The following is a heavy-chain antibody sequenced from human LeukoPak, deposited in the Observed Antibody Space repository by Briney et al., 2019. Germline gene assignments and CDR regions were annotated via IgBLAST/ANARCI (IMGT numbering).Heavy chain of an antibody. V-gene: IGHV1-8*03. CDR3: ARVWPIAARRRYYFDY. CDR2: MNPNSGNT. D-gene: IGHD6-6*01. J-gene: IGHJ4*02. Sequence: GGSVKVSCKASGYTFTSYDINWVRQATGQGLEWMGWMNPNSGNTGYAQKFQGRVTITRNTSISTAYMELSSLRSEDTAVYYCARVWPIAARRRYYFDYWGQGTLVTVSS. CDR1: GYTFTSYD.